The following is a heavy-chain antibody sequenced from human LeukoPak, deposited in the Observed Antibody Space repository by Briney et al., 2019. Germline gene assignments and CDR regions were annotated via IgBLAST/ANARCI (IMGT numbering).Heavy chain of an antibody. V-gene: IGHV1-46*01. Sequence: PSVKLSCKASGYTFTSYYMHWVRQAPGQGLEWMGIINPSGGSTSYAQKFQGRVTMTRDTSTSTVYMELSSLRSEDAAVYYCAKGGLYGSGSYAFDYWGQGTLVTVSS. D-gene: IGHD3-10*01. CDR2: INPSGGST. CDR3: AKGGLYGSGSYAFDY. J-gene: IGHJ4*02. CDR1: GYTFTSYY.